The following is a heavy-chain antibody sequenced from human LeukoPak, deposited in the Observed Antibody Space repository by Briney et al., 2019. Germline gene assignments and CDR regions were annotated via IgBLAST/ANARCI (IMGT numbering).Heavy chain of an antibody. Sequence: GASVKVSCKASGGTFSSYAISWVRQAPGQGLEWMGWISAYNGNTNYAQKLQGRVTMTTDTSTSTAYMELRSLRSDDTAVYYCARVLDYGGNSGAFDTWGQGTMVTVSS. CDR3: ARVLDYGGNSGAFDT. J-gene: IGHJ3*02. D-gene: IGHD4-23*01. V-gene: IGHV1-18*01. CDR1: GGTFSSYA. CDR2: ISAYNGNT.